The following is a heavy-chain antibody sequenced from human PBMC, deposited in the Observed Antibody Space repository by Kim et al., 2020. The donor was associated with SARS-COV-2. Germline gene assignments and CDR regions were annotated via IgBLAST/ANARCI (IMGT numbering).Heavy chain of an antibody. CDR1: GFTFDDYA. CDR3: AKARRGYSYGYVDY. J-gene: IGHJ4*02. V-gene: IGHV3-9*01. Sequence: GGSLRLSCAASGFTFDDYAMHWVRQAPGKGLEWVSGISWNSGSIGYADSVKGRFTISRDNAKNSLYLQMNSLRAEDTALYYCAKARRGYSYGYVDYWGQGTLVTVSS. D-gene: IGHD5-18*01. CDR2: ISWNSGSI.